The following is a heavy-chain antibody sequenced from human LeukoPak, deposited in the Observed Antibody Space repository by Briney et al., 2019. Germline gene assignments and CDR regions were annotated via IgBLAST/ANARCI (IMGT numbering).Heavy chain of an antibody. D-gene: IGHD6-6*01. CDR3: ARSESIAARPRYFDY. V-gene: IGHV4-59*12. J-gene: IGHJ4*02. Sequence: SETLSLTCTVSGGSISSYYWSWIRQPPGKGLEWIGYIYYSGSTNYNPSLKSRVTISVDTSKNQFSLKLSSVTAADTAVYYCARSESIAARPRYFDYWGQGTLVTVSS. CDR2: IYYSGST. CDR1: GGSISSYY.